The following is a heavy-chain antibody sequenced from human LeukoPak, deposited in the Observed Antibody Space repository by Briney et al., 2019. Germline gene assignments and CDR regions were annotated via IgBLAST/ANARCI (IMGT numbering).Heavy chain of an antibody. D-gene: IGHD4-17*01. CDR1: GFTFSSYG. CDR3: ARESTGSMDV. CDR2: ISYDGSNK. V-gene: IGHV3-30*03. Sequence: QPGGSLRLSCAASGFTFSSYGMHWVRQAPGKGLERVAVISYDGSNKYYADSVKGRFTISRDNSKNTLYLQMNSLRAEDTAVYYCARESTGSMDVWGQGTTVTVSS. J-gene: IGHJ6*02.